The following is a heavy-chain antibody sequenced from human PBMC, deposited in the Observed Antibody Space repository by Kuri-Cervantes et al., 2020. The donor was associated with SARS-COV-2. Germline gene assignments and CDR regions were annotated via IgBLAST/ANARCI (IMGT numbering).Heavy chain of an antibody. V-gene: IGHV3-74*01. J-gene: IGHJ4*02. D-gene: IGHD5-12*01. CDR3: ARDPNPNSGYDLADGFDY. CDR2: INPDGSYT. Sequence: GESLKISCAASGFTFSGHWIHWVRQAPGKGLVWVSRINPDGSYTNNADSVKGRFTLSRDNAKNTLYLQMNSLRAEDTAVYYCARDPNPNSGYDLADGFDYWGQGTLVTVSS. CDR1: GFTFSGHW.